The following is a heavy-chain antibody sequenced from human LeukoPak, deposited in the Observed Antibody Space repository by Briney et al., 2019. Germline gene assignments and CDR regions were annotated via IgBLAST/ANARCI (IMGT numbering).Heavy chain of an antibody. D-gene: IGHD5-12*01. CDR1: GGSISSGGYY. Sequence: PSETLSLTCTVSGGSISSGGYYWSWIRQHPGKGLEWIGYIYYSGSTYYNPSLKSRVTISVDTSKNQFSLKLSSVTAADTAVYYCATSQSFSGYDVERGAFDIWGQGTMVTVPS. CDR2: IYYSGST. J-gene: IGHJ3*02. CDR3: ATSQSFSGYDVERGAFDI. V-gene: IGHV4-31*03.